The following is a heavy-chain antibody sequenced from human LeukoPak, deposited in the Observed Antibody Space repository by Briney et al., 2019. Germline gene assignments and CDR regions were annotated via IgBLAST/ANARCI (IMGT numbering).Heavy chain of an antibody. Sequence: ASVKVSCKASGYTFTSYGISWVRQAPGQGLEWMGWISAYNGNTNYAQKLQGRVTMTTDTSTSTAYMELRSLRSDDTAVYYCARDLVVAVAGTYYYYYMDVWGKGTTVTISS. D-gene: IGHD6-19*01. CDR3: ARDLVVAVAGTYYYYYMDV. CDR1: GYTFTSYG. V-gene: IGHV1-18*01. CDR2: ISAYNGNT. J-gene: IGHJ6*03.